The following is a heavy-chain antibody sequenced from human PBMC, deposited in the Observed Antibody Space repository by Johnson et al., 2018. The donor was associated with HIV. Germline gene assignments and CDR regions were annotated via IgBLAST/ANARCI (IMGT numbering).Heavy chain of an antibody. CDR1: GFTFSTFG. CDR2: IRYDGSDK. J-gene: IGHJ3*02. D-gene: IGHD1-1*01. V-gene: IGHV3-30*02. CDR3: AREGTLGAFDI. Sequence: QVQLVESGGGVVQPGGSLRLSCSASGFTFSTFGMHWVRQAPGKGLEWVAFIRYDGSDKYYGDSVKGRFTISRDNSKNTLYLQMNSLRAEDTAVYYCAREGTLGAFDIWGQGTMVTVSS.